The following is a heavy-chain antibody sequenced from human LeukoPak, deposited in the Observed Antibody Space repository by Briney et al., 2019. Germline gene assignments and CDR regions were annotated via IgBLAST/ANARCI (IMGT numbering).Heavy chain of an antibody. CDR1: GFTFSDYD. V-gene: IGHV3-13*01. J-gene: IGHJ4*02. D-gene: IGHD1-1*01. Sequence: GGSLRLSCAASGFTFSDYDMHWVRQATGKGLEWVSAIGTAGDTYYTGSVKGRFTISRENAKNSLYLQMNSLRAGDTAVYYCVRVAKERVGGVHYFDYWGQGTPVTVSS. CDR3: VRVAKERVGGVHYFDY. CDR2: IGTAGDT.